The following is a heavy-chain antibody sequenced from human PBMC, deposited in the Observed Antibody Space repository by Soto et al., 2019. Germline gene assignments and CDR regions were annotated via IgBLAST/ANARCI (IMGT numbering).Heavy chain of an antibody. Sequence: EVQLVESGGGLVQPGRSLRLSCAASGFTFDDYAMHWVRQAPGKGLEWVSGISWNSGSIGYADSVKGRFTISRDNAKKSLYLQMNSLRAEDMALYYCARSISYPYYFDYWGQGTLVTVSS. CDR3: ARSISYPYYFDY. CDR2: ISWNSGSI. J-gene: IGHJ4*02. V-gene: IGHV3-9*03. D-gene: IGHD2-2*02. CDR1: GFTFDDYA.